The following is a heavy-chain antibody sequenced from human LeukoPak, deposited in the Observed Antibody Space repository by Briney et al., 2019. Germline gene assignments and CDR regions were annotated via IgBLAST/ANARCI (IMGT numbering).Heavy chain of an antibody. V-gene: IGHV3-21*01. CDR3: ARDMLGGSGSSDY. D-gene: IGHD3-10*01. CDR1: GFSFSTYN. J-gene: IGHJ4*02. Sequence: GGSLRLSCEASGFSFSTYNMNWVRQAPGQRLEWISSITSSSSYVFYADSVRGRFTISRDNAKNSLYLQIDSLRAEDTAVYYCARDMLGGSGSSDYWGQGTLVTVSS. CDR2: ITSSSSYV.